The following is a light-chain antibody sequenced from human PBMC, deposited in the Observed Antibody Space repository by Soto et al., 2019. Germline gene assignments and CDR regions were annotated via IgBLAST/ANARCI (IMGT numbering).Light chain of an antibody. Sequence: EMMMTQSPATLYVTTGAKANLSCRASQSVSSNLAWYLQKPGQAPRLLICGASTRATGIPARFSGSGSGTEFTLTISSLQSEDFAVYYCQQYNNWPRTFGQGTKVDI. CDR3: QQYNNWPRT. CDR1: QSVSSN. V-gene: IGKV3-15*01. CDR2: GAS. J-gene: IGKJ1*01.